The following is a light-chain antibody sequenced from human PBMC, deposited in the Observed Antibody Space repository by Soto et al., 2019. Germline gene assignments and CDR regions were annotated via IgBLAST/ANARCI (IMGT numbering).Light chain of an antibody. V-gene: IGLV1-40*01. CDR2: GNS. CDR1: SSNIGAGYD. CDR3: QSYHLSLRTYV. Sequence: QSVLTQPPLVSGAPGQRVTISCSGSSSNIGAGYDVNWYRQLPGTVPKLLIYGNSDRPSGVPDRFSGSKSGTSASLAITGLQAEYEADYFCQSYHLSLRTYVFGTATKLTVL. J-gene: IGLJ1*01.